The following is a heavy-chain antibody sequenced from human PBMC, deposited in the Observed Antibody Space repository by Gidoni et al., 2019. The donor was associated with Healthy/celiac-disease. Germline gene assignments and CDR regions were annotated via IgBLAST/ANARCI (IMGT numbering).Heavy chain of an antibody. CDR1: GFTFSSYS. CDR3: AREYDFWSGYYPY. V-gene: IGHV3-21*01. J-gene: IGHJ4*02. Sequence: EVQLVESGGGLVKPGGSLRLSCAASGFTFSSYSMIWVRKAPGKGLEWVSSISSSSSYIYYADSVKGRFTISRDNAKNSLYLQMNSLRAEDTAVYYCAREYDFWSGYYPYWGQGTLVTVSS. D-gene: IGHD3-3*01. CDR2: ISSSSSYI.